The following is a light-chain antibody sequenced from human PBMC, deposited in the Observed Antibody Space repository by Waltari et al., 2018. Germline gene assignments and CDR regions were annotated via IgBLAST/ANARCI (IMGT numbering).Light chain of an antibody. Sequence: ELLITQSSAPLSVSPPERATLSCRASQSISSSLAWYQQKPGQAPRLLIYGASTRATGIPARFSGRGSETDFTLTITSLQSEDFAVYYCQQYKIWPSYTFGQGTKLDI. CDR3: QQYKIWPSYT. CDR1: QSISSS. CDR2: GAS. V-gene: IGKV3-15*01. J-gene: IGKJ2*01.